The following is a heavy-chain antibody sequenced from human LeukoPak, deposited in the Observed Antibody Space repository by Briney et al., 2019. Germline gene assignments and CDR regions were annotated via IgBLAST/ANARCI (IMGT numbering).Heavy chain of an antibody. CDR2: IYPADSTT. CDR1: GYDFSTYW. J-gene: IGHJ5*02. V-gene: IGHV5-51*01. Sequence: GESLKISCKGFGYDFSTYWICWVRQVRGGGLEWMGIIYPADSTTHYSRSFQGQVTISVDKSISTAYLQWSSLKASDTAMYYCACRKYYSTWSDPWGQGTLVTV. D-gene: IGHD3-10*01. CDR3: ACRKYYSTWSDP.